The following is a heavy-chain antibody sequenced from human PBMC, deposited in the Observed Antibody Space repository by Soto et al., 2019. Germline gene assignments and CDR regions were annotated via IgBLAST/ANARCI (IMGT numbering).Heavy chain of an antibody. CDR1: GYTLTELS. V-gene: IGHV1-24*01. CDR3: ATGMSYDILTGYHTRAEFDY. Sequence: QVQLVQSGAEVKKPGASVKVSCKVSGYTLTELSMHWVRQAPGKGLEWMGGFVPEDGETIYAQKFQGRVTMTEDTSTDTAYMELSSLRSEDTAVYYCATGMSYDILTGYHTRAEFDYWGQGTLVTVSS. CDR2: FVPEDGET. D-gene: IGHD3-9*01. J-gene: IGHJ4*02.